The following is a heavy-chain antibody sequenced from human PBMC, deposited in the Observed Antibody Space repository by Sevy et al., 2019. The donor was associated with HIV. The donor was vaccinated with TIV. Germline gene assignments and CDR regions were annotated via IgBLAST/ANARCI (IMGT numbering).Heavy chain of an antibody. CDR3: AKEGQGEYYDCSGSFDY. Sequence: GGSLRLSCAASGFTFSSYAMSWVRQAPGKGLEWVSSISGSGSFTYDADSVKGHFTISRDNSKNTLYLQMTSLRAEDTAVYYCAKEGQGEYYDCSGSFDYRGQGTLVTVSS. J-gene: IGHJ4*02. D-gene: IGHD3-22*01. CDR2: ISGSGSFT. CDR1: GFTFSSYA. V-gene: IGHV3-23*01.